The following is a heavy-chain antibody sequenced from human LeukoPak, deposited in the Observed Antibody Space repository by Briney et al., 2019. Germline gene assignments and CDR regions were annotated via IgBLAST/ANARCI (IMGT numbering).Heavy chain of an antibody. Sequence: GGSLRLSCAASGFTFSSYTMSWVRQAPGKRLEWVSAITGSGGSTYYADSVKGRFTISRDNSKNTLYLQMNSLRAEDTAVYYCAKGSSGWYYDYWGQGTLVTVSS. D-gene: IGHD6-19*01. CDR1: GFTFSSYT. V-gene: IGHV3-23*01. J-gene: IGHJ4*02. CDR2: ITGSGGST. CDR3: AKGSSGWYYDY.